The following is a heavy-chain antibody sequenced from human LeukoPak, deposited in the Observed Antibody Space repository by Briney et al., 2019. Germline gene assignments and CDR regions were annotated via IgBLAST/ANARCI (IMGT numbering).Heavy chain of an antibody. V-gene: IGHV4-59*01. CDR3: ARDRRYGAWYFDY. Sequence: SETLSLTCTVSGGSISSYYWSWIRQPPGKGLEWIGYIYYSGSTNYNPSLKSRVTISVDTSKNQFSLKLSSVTAADTAVYYCARDRRYGAWYFDYWGQGTLVTVSS. CDR1: GGSISSYY. J-gene: IGHJ4*02. D-gene: IGHD5-18*01. CDR2: IYYSGST.